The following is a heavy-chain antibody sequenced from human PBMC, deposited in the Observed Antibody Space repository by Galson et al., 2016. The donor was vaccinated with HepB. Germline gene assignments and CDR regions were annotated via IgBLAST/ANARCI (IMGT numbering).Heavy chain of an antibody. D-gene: IGHD2-21*02. J-gene: IGHJ4*02. Sequence: SLRLSCAASGFTFSRYAMSWVRRAPGKGLEWVSVISGSGDRRYYADSVKGRFTISRDNSKNTLYLQMSSPRAEDTALYYCAKVDCGGDCKRFDYWGQGTLVTVSS. CDR2: ISGSGDRR. CDR3: AKVDCGGDCKRFDY. V-gene: IGHV3-23*01. CDR1: GFTFSRYA.